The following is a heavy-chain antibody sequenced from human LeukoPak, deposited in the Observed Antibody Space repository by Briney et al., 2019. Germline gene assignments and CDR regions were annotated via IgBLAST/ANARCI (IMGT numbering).Heavy chain of an antibody. V-gene: IGHV4-34*01. CDR1: GGSFSGYY. CDR2: ISHSGST. D-gene: IGHD3-22*01. Sequence: SETLSLTCAVYGGSFSGYYWSWIRQPPGKGLEWIGEISHSGSTNYNPSLKSRVTISVDTSKNQVSVKLSSVTAADTAVYYCASQFYYDSSGYYSSFDSWGQGTLVTVSS. CDR3: ASQFYYDSSGYYSSFDS. J-gene: IGHJ4*02.